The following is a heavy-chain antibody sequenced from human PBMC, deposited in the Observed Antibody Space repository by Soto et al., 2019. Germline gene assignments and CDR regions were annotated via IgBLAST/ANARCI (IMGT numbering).Heavy chain of an antibody. Sequence: QVLLVQSGAEVKNPGSSVKVSCKPSGTTFDSFTFNWVCQAPGQGLEWMGGFVPMFGSASIAQRFQGRVRITADASTGTGYMELSDLRSEDTAIYYCAREDDTTGHYSWFDPWGPGTLVTVSS. CDR2: FVPMFGSA. CDR1: GTTFDSFT. CDR3: AREDDTTGHYSWFDP. V-gene: IGHV1-69*01. D-gene: IGHD3-9*01. J-gene: IGHJ5*02.